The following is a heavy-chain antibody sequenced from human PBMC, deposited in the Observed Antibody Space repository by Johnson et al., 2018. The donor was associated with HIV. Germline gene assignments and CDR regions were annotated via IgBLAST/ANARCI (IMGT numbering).Heavy chain of an antibody. CDR2: IAWNGATT. J-gene: IGHJ3*01. CDR1: GFTFDEHG. CDR3: ARDWDDYDASGYDYANMVDAFDV. V-gene: IGHV3-20*04. D-gene: IGHD3-22*01. Sequence: VQLVESGGGVVRPGESLRLSCAASGFTFDEHGMSWVRQAPGKGLEWVSGIAWNGATTGYADSVKGRFTISRDNVKKSLYLQMNDLRAEDTALYYCARDWDDYDASGYDYANMVDAFDVWGQGTVVTVSS.